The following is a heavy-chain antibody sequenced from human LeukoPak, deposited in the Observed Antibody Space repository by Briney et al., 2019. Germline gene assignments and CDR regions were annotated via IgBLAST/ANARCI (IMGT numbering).Heavy chain of an antibody. CDR3: AREGYCSSTSCYIYFQH. Sequence: ASVKVSCKASGYTFTGYYMHWVRQAPGQGLEWMGWINPNSGGTNYAQKFQGRVTMTRDTSISTAYMELRRLRSDDTAVYYCAREGYCSSTSCYIYFQHWGQGILVTVSS. V-gene: IGHV1-2*02. CDR2: INPNSGGT. J-gene: IGHJ1*01. D-gene: IGHD2-2*02. CDR1: GYTFTGYY.